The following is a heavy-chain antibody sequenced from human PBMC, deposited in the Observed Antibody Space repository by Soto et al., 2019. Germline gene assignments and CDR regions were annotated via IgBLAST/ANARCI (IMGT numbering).Heavy chain of an antibody. Sequence: PSQTLSLTCAISGDSVSTNIAAWSWIRQSPSRGLEWLGRTLYRSSKWYNEYAVSVKSRMTINPDTSKNQFSLQLNSVTPEDTAVYYCARDAAPTLNYPHGMDVWGQGTGVTVSS. J-gene: IGHJ6*02. V-gene: IGHV6-1*01. CDR1: GDSVSTNIAA. CDR2: TLYRSSKWYN. D-gene: IGHD1-7*01. CDR3: ARDAAPTLNYPHGMDV.